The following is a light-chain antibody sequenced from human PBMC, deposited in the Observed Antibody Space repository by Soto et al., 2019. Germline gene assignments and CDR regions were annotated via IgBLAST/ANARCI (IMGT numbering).Light chain of an antibody. CDR1: SGSIASNY. Sequence: NFMLTQPHSVSESPGKTVTISCTSSSGSIASNYVQWYQQRPGSVPTTVIYEGNQRPSGVPDRFSGSTDGSSNSAYLTISGLQTEDEADYSCQSYDSSTVVFGGGTKLTVL. CDR3: QSYDSSTVV. J-gene: IGLJ2*01. V-gene: IGLV6-57*04. CDR2: EGN.